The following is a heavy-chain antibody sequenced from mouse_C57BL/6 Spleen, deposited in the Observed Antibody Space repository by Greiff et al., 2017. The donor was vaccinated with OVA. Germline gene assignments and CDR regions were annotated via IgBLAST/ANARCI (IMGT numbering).Heavy chain of an antibody. D-gene: IGHD2-4*01. CDR3: ARDDYYYYAMDY. J-gene: IGHJ4*01. CDR1: GFSLTSYG. CDR2: IWSDGST. V-gene: IGHV2-6*03. Sequence: QVQLKESGPGLVAPSQSLSITCTVSGFSLTSYGVHWVRQPPGKGLEWLVVIWSDGSTTYNSALKSRLSISKDNSKSQVFLKMNSLQTDDTAMYYCARDDYYYYAMDYWGQGPSVTVSS.